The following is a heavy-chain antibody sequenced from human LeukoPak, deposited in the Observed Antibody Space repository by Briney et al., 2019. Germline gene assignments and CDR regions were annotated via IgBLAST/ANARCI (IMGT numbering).Heavy chain of an antibody. CDR3: ARDFLRYDSSGYYDY. V-gene: IGHV3-7*01. Sequence: GGSLRLSCVASGFTFSSYWMSWVRQAPGKGLECVADIKQDGSEKYYVDSVKGRFTISRDNAKNSLYLQMNSLRVEDTAVYYCARDFLRYDSSGYYDYWGQGTLVTVSS. CDR2: IKQDGSEK. J-gene: IGHJ4*02. CDR1: GFTFSSYW. D-gene: IGHD3-22*01.